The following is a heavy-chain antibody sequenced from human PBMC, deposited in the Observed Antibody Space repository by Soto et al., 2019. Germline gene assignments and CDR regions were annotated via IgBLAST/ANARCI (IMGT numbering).Heavy chain of an antibody. CDR3: ARDRGFGMDA. Sequence: QVPLQESGPGLVKPSQTLSLTCTVSGGSINGGRYYWNWIRQHQGKGLEWIGYTYESGTTDYNPSFKSRVIISEDTSKNQFSLRLGSVTAADTAIYYCARDRGFGMDAWGQGTMVIVSS. J-gene: IGHJ6*02. CDR1: GGSINGGRYY. V-gene: IGHV4-31*03. CDR2: TYESGTT.